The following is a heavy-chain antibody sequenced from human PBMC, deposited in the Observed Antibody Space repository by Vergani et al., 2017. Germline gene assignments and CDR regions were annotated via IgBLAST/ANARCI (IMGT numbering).Heavy chain of an antibody. D-gene: IGHD1-1*01. CDR3: ARFLAGATIYYCSCIDG. J-gene: IGHJ6*04. CDR2: MYHSGST. V-gene: IGHV4-59*12. CDR1: GGSMSGYY. Sequence: QVRLQESGPGLVKPSETLSLTCSVSGGSMSGYYWSWIRQPPGKELEWIGYMYHSGSTNYNPSLETRVTISGDTSKNQFSLKLSSVTAADTAVYYCARFLAGATIYYCSCIDGWGEGTTVTVSS.